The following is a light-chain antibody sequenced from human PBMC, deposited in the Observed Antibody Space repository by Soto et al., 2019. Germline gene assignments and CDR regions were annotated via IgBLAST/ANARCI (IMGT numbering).Light chain of an antibody. CDR3: QSYDSSLSGYV. CDR2: GSS. J-gene: IGLJ1*01. CDR1: SSNIGAGYD. Sequence: QSALTQPPSLSGAPGQRVTISCTRSSSNIGAGYDVHWYQQLPGTAPKLLIFGSSNRPSGVPDRFSGSKSGTSASLAITGLQAEDEADYYCQSYDSSLSGYVFGTGTKLTVL. V-gene: IGLV1-40*01.